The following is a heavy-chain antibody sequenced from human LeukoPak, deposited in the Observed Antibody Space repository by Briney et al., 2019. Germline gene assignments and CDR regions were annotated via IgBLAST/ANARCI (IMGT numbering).Heavy chain of an antibody. Sequence: SETLSLTCTVSGGSISSSSYYWGWIRQPPGKGLEWIGSIYYSGSTYYNPSLKSRVTISVDTSKNQFSLKLSSVTAADTAVYYCARVDSSGWYGGWFDPWGQGTLVTVSS. J-gene: IGHJ5*02. D-gene: IGHD6-19*01. CDR2: IYYSGST. V-gene: IGHV4-39*07. CDR3: ARVDSSGWYGGWFDP. CDR1: GGSISSSSYY.